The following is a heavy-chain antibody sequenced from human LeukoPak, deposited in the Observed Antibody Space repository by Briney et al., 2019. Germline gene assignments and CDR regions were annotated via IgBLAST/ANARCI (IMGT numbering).Heavy chain of an antibody. Sequence: PGGSLRLSCAASGFTFSSYSMNWVRQAPGKGLEWVSSISSSSSYIYYADSVKGRFTIPRDNAKNSLYLQMNSLRAEDTAVYYCARKMVPAAIWYYFDYWGQGTLVTVSS. J-gene: IGHJ4*02. CDR2: ISSSSSYI. CDR3: ARKMVPAAIWYYFDY. D-gene: IGHD2-2*01. V-gene: IGHV3-21*01. CDR1: GFTFSSYS.